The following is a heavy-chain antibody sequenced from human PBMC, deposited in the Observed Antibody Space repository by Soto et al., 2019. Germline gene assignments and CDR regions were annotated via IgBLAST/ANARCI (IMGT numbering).Heavy chain of an antibody. V-gene: IGHV3-30-3*01. D-gene: IGHD4-17*01. CDR2: ISYDGSNK. Sequence: QVHLVESGGGVVQPGRSLRLSCAASGFSFNDHAIHWVRQAPGRGLEWVALISYDGSNKYFADSVKGRFTISRDNSKNTVSLHMNSLRSEDTAVYYCASHGIGARKYHYGNLDVWGQGTPVTVSS. CDR1: GFSFNDHA. J-gene: IGHJ6*02. CDR3: ASHGIGARKYHYGNLDV.